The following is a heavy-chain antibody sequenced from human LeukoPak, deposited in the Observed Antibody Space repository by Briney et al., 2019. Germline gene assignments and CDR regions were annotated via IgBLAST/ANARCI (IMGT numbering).Heavy chain of an antibody. CDR3: ARHLVVTAIHTGYYFDY. CDR2: IYTSGST. J-gene: IGHJ4*02. V-gene: IGHV4-4*07. D-gene: IGHD2-21*02. CDR1: GGSISSYY. Sequence: SETLSLTCTVSGGSISSYYWSWIRQPAGKGLEWIGRIYTSGSTNYNPSLKSRVTMSVDTSKNQFSLKLSSVTAADTAVYYCARHLVVTAIHTGYYFDYWGQGTLVTVSS.